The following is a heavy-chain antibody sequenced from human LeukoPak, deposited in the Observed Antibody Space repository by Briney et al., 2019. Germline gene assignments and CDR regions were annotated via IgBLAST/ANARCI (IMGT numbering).Heavy chain of an antibody. CDR2: VYGGGNT. J-gene: IGHJ4*02. Sequence: GGSLRLSCAASGFTVANDRMSWVRQPPGKGLEWVSTVYGGGNTAYTDSVKGRFTISRDTSKNTLVLQMNSLRAEDTAVYFCLRERAGAIVEKWGQGALVIVSS. CDR3: LRERAGAIVEK. D-gene: IGHD3-16*02. V-gene: IGHV3-53*01. CDR1: GFTVANDR.